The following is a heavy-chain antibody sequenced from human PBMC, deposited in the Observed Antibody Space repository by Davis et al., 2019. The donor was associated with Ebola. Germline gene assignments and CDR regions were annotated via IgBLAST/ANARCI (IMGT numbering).Heavy chain of an antibody. CDR1: GYTFTGYY. D-gene: IGHD6-19*01. V-gene: IGHV1-18*04. Sequence: ASVKVSCKASGYTFTGYYMHWVRQVPGQGLEWMGWISAYNGNTNYAQKLQGRVTMTTDTSTSTAYMELRSLRSDDTAVYYCARVRWKWLVSIDYWGQGTLVTVSS. J-gene: IGHJ4*02. CDR3: ARVRWKWLVSIDY. CDR2: ISAYNGNT.